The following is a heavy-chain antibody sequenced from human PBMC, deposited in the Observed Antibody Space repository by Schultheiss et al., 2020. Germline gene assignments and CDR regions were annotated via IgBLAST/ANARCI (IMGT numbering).Heavy chain of an antibody. CDR2: IYYSGST. D-gene: IGHD6-13*01. J-gene: IGHJ1*01. V-gene: IGHV4-39*01. CDR1: GGSISSSSYY. CDR3: ARNDVYSSSNEYFQH. Sequence: SETLSLTCTVSGGSISSSSYYWGWIRQPPGKGLEWIGSIYYSGSTYYNPSLKSRVTISVDTSKNQFSLKLSSVTAADTAVYYCARNDVYSSSNEYFQHWGRGTLVTGSS.